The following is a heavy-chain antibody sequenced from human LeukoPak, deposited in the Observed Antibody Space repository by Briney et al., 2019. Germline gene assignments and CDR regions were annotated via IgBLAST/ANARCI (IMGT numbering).Heavy chain of an antibody. V-gene: IGHV3-23*01. D-gene: IGHD5-18*01. CDR3: ATDLRRGYSYGYY. CDR2: ISGSGGST. CDR1: GLTFSSYA. J-gene: IGHJ4*02. Sequence: TWGSLRLSCAASGLTFSSYAMSWVRPAPGKGLEGVSSISGSGGSTYYADSVKGRFTISRDNSKNTLYLQKSSLRAEDTAVYYCATDLRRGYSYGYYWGQGTLVTVSS.